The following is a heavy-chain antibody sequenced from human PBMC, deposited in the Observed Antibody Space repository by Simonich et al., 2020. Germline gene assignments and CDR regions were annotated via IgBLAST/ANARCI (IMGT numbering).Heavy chain of an antibody. CDR2: ISCSISYI. D-gene: IGHD6-13*01. J-gene: IGHJ4*02. CDR1: GFTFSSYS. V-gene: IGHV3-21*01. CDR3: ARDAAGDY. Sequence: EVQLVESGGGLVKPGGSLRLSCAASGFTFSSYSMNWVRQAPGKGLEWISSISCSISYIHYADSVKGRFTISRDNAKNSLYLQMNSLRAEDTAVYYCARDAAGDYWGQGTLVTVSS.